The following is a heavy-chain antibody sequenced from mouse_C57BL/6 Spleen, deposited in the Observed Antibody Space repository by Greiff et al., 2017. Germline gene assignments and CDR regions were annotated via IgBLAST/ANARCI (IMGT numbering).Heavy chain of an antibody. CDR2: INPSSGYT. Sequence: VQLQQSGAELAKPGASVKMSCKASGYTFTSYWMHWVKQRPGQGLEWIGYINPSSGYTKSNQKFKDKATLTADKASSTAYMQLSSLTYEDSAVYYCARDYDYDGLDYWGQGATLTVSS. CDR1: GYTFTSYW. D-gene: IGHD2-4*01. CDR3: ARDYDYDGLDY. J-gene: IGHJ2*01. V-gene: IGHV1-7*01.